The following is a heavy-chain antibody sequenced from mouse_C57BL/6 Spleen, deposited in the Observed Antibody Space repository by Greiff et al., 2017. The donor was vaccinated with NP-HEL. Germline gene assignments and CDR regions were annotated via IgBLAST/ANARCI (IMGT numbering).Heavy chain of an antibody. CDR3: TAAESAWFAY. V-gene: IGHV1-15*01. D-gene: IGHD6-1*01. Sequence: VQLQQSGAELVRPGASVTLSCKASGFTFTDYEMHWVKQTPVHGLEWIGAIDPDTGGTAYDQKFKGKAILTADKSSSTAYLELRSLTSEDSAGNYWTAAESAWFAYWGQGTLVTVSA. CDR1: GFTFTDYE. J-gene: IGHJ3*01. CDR2: IDPDTGGT.